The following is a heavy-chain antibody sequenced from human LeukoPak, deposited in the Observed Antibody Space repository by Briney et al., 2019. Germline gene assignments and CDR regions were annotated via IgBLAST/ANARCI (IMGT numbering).Heavy chain of an antibody. CDR1: GGSFSGYY. J-gene: IGHJ5*02. Sequence: SETLSLTCAVYGGSFSGYYWGWIRQPPGKGLEWIGEINHSGSTNYNPSLKSRVTISVDTSKNQFSLKLSSVTAADTAVYYCARRARYSSSCPRWFDPWGQGTLVTVSS. D-gene: IGHD6-13*01. CDR3: ARRARYSSSCPRWFDP. V-gene: IGHV4-34*01. CDR2: INHSGST.